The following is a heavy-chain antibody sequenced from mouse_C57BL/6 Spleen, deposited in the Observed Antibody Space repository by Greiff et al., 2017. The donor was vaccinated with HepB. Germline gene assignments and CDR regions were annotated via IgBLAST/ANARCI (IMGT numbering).Heavy chain of an antibody. D-gene: IGHD1-1*01. V-gene: IGHV1-55*01. CDR1: GYTFTSYW. CDR2: IYPGSGST. Sequence: VKLQQPGAELVKPGASVKMSCKASGYTFTSYWITWVKQRPGQGLEWIGDIYPGSGSTNYNEKFKSKATLTVDTSSSTAYMQLSSLTSEDSAVYYCASGANYYYGSNWYFDVWGTGTTVTVSS. J-gene: IGHJ1*03. CDR3: ASGANYYYGSNWYFDV.